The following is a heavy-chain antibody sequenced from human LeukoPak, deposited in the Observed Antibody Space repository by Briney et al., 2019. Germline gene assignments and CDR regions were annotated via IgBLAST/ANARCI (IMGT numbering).Heavy chain of an antibody. CDR1: GFTFSSYV. Sequence: GRSLRLSCAASGFTFSSYVMHWVRQAPGKGLEWVSSITSSSSNIYYADSVKGRFTISRDNARNSLYLQMNSLRAEDTSVYYCARARIAAAGTGAFDVWGQGTMVTVSS. CDR3: ARARIAAAGTGAFDV. D-gene: IGHD6-13*01. CDR2: ITSSSSNI. J-gene: IGHJ3*01. V-gene: IGHV3-21*01.